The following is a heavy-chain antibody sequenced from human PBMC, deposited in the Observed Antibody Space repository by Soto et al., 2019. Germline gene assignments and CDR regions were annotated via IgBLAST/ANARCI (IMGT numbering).Heavy chain of an antibody. CDR3: AKDLDSSSWYNYYYYGMDV. Sequence: QVQLVESGGGLVQPGRSLRPSCAAPGFTFISYGMHWVRQAPGKGRGGVAVLSYDGSNKYYADSVKGRFTISRDNSKNTLYLQMNSLRAEDTAVYYCAKDLDSSSWYNYYYYGMDVWGQGTTVTVSS. V-gene: IGHV3-30*18. J-gene: IGHJ6*02. CDR2: LSYDGSNK. D-gene: IGHD6-13*01. CDR1: GFTFISYG.